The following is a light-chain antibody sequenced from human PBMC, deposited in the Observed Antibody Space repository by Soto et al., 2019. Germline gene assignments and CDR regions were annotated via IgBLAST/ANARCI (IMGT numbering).Light chain of an antibody. CDR3: CSFPGSSTFYV. Sequence: QSMPNQPPSVYGSLPQSLPNSYTGTSSDVGSSNFVSWYQQHPGKAPKLIIYEGSRRPSGVSGRFSGSKSGNAASLTISGLQAEDEADYYCCSFPGSSTFYVVGTGTKVTVL. J-gene: IGLJ1*01. CDR2: EGS. V-gene: IGLV2-23*01. CDR1: SSDVGSSNF.